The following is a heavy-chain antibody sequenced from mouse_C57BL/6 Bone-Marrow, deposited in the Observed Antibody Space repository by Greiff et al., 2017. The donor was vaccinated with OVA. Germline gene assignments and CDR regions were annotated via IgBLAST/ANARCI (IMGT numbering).Heavy chain of an antibody. D-gene: IGHD1-1*01. CDR1: GYTFTSYW. CDR3: AREDYYGGFAY. Sequence: QVQLQQPGAELVKPGASVKLSCKASGYTFTSYWMHWVKQRPGQGLEWIGMIHPNSGSTNYNEKFKRKATLTVDKSSSTAYMQLSSLTSEDSAVYYCAREDYYGGFAYWGQGTLVTVSA. J-gene: IGHJ3*01. V-gene: IGHV1-64*01. CDR2: IHPNSGST.